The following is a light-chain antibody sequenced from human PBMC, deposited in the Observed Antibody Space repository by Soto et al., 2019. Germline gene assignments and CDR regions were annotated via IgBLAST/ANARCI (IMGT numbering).Light chain of an antibody. CDR2: DDN. CDR1: SSNIGGNS. J-gene: IGLJ1*01. CDR3: GSWDSSLSAYV. V-gene: IGLV1-51*01. Sequence: QAVLTQPPSVCAAPGQKVTISCSGSSSNIGGNSVSWYQQLPGTAPKLLIYDDNKRPSGIPDRFSGSKSGTSATLGITGFQTGDEADYYCGSWDSSLSAYVFGTGTKVTAL.